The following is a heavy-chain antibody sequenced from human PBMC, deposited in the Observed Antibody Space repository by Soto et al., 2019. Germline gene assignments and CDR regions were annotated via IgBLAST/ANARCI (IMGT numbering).Heavy chain of an antibody. J-gene: IGHJ4*02. V-gene: IGHV3-23*01. Sequence: PGGSLRLSCSASGFTFSSYTMHWVRQAPGKGLEWVSAISGSGGSTYYADSVKGRFTISRDNSKNTLYLQMNSLRAEDTAVYYCAKRVYIVATSEYYFDYWGQGTLVTVSS. CDR2: ISGSGGST. CDR3: AKRVYIVATSEYYFDY. CDR1: GFTFSSYT. D-gene: IGHD5-12*01.